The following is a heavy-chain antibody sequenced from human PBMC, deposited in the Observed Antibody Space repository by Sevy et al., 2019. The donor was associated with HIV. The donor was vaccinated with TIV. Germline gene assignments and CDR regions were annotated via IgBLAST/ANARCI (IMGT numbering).Heavy chain of an antibody. CDR3: ASQTRRRVFFDY. CDR2: IYYSGST. D-gene: IGHD2-2*01. V-gene: IGHV4-39*01. CDR1: GGSISSSSYY. J-gene: IGHJ4*02. Sequence: GSLRLSCTVSGGSISSSSYYWGWIRQPPGKGLEWIGSIYYSGSTYYNPSLKSRVTISVDTSKNQFSLKLSSVTAADTAVYYCASQTRRRVFFDYWGQGTLVTVSS.